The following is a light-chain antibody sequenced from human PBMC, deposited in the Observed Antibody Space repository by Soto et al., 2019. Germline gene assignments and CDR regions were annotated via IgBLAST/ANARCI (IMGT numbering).Light chain of an antibody. V-gene: IGLV1-44*01. CDR3: AVWDDSLDGWV. J-gene: IGLJ3*02. CDR1: SSNIGSHV. Sequence: QSVLTQPPSASGTPGQRVTISCSGSSSNIGSHVVYWYQQLAATAPKLLMYNNNQRPSGVPDRFSGSKSGTSASLAISGLQSEDEADYYCAVWDDSLDGWVFGGGTKLTVL. CDR2: NNN.